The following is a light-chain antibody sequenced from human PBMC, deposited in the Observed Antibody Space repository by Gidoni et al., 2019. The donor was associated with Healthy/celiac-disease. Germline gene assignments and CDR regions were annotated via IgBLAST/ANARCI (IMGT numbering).Light chain of an antibody. CDR1: QSVSSY. Sequence: EIVLTQSPATLSLSPGERATLSCRASQSVSSYLAWYQKKPGQAPRLLIYDASNRATGIPARFSGSGSGTDFTLTISSLEPEDFAVYYCQQRSNWPLTFXGXTKVEIK. CDR3: QQRSNWPLT. V-gene: IGKV3-11*01. CDR2: DAS. J-gene: IGKJ4*01.